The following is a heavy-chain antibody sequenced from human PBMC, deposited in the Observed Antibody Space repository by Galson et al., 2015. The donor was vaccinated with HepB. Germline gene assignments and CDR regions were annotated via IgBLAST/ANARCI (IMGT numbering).Heavy chain of an antibody. J-gene: IGHJ4*02. Sequence: SLRLSCAASGFTFSSYAMSWVRQAPGKGLEWVSAISGSGGSTYYADSVKGRFTISRDNSKNTLYLQMNSLRAEDTAVYYCAKVVSSGYSSGWYPYYFDYWGQGTLVTVSS. CDR1: GFTFSSYA. V-gene: IGHV3-23*01. CDR3: AKVVSSGYSSGWYPYYFDY. CDR2: ISGSGGST. D-gene: IGHD6-19*01.